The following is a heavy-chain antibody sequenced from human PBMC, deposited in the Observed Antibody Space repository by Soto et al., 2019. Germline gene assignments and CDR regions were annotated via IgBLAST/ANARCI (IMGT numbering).Heavy chain of an antibody. CDR2: IYYSGST. CDR3: ARTPVPAAMIDY. CDR1: GGSISSSSYY. Sequence: QLQLQESGQGLVKPSETLSLTCTVSGGSISSSSYYWGWIRQPPGKGLEWIGSIYYSGSTYYNPSLKSRVTISVDTSKNQFSLKLSSVTAADTAVYYCARTPVPAAMIDYWGQGTLVTVSS. D-gene: IGHD2-2*01. V-gene: IGHV4-39*01. J-gene: IGHJ4*02.